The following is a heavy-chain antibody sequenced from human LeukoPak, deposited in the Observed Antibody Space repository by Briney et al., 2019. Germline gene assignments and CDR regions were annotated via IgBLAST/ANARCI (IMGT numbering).Heavy chain of an antibody. J-gene: IGHJ4*02. CDR1: GYSISSGYY. D-gene: IGHD6-19*01. CDR3: AQLYSSGWYYFDY. Sequence: PSETLSLTCTVSGYSISSGYYWGWIRPPPGKGLEWIGSIYHSGSTYYNPSLKSRVTISVDTSKNQFSLKLSSVTAADTAVYYCAQLYSSGWYYFDYWGQGTLVTVSS. V-gene: IGHV4-38-2*02. CDR2: IYHSGST.